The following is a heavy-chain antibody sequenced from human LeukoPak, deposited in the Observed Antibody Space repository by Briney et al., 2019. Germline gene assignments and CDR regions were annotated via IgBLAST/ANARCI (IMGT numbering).Heavy chain of an antibody. CDR1: GGSISSSSYY. CDR3: AAVEMATITIDY. D-gene: IGHD5-24*01. Sequence: SETLSLTCTVSGGSISSSSYYWGWIRQPPGEGLEWIGSIYYSGSTYYNPSLKSRVTISVDTSKNQFSLKLSSVTAADTAVYYCAAVEMATITIDYWGQGTLVTVSS. J-gene: IGHJ4*02. V-gene: IGHV4-39*01. CDR2: IYYSGST.